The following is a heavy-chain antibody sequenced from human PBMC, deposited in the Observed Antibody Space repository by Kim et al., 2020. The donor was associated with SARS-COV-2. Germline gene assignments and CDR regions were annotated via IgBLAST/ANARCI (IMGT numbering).Heavy chain of an antibody. CDR3: ARSGGYYYGSGSYYNPRVVFDY. CDR1: GGSFSGYY. D-gene: IGHD3-10*01. V-gene: IGHV4-34*01. CDR2: INHSGST. Sequence: SETLSLTCAVYGGSFSGYYWNWIRQPPGKGLEWIGEINHSGSTNYNPSLKSRVTISVDTSKNQFSLKLSSVTAADTAVYYCARSGGYYYGSGSYYNPRVVFDYWGQGTLAT. J-gene: IGHJ4*02.